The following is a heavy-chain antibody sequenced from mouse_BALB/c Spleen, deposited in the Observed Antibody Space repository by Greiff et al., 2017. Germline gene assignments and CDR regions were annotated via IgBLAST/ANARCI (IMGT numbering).Heavy chain of an antibody. CDR3: ARHGNYGGFDY. CDR1: GFTFSSYY. CDR2: INSNGGST. D-gene: IGHD2-1*01. Sequence: DVKLVESGGGLVKLGGSLKLSCAASGFTFSSYYMSWVRQTPEKRLELVAAINSNGGSTYYPDTVKGRFTISRDNAKNTLYLQMSSLKSEDTALYYCARHGNYGGFDYWGQGTTLTVSS. V-gene: IGHV5-6-2*01. J-gene: IGHJ2*01.